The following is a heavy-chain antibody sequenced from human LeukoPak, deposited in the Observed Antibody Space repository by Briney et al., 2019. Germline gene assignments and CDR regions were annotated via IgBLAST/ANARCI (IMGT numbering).Heavy chain of an antibody. CDR1: GFTFSNYW. CDR2: IKEDGSER. D-gene: IGHD3-10*01. CDR3: AGGRDRDAMKKVRGVSRDAFDI. J-gene: IGHJ3*02. Sequence: GGSLRLSCAASGFTFSNYWMIWVRQAPGKGLQWVANIKEDGSERYYAESVRGRFTITRDNAKNSLYLQMNSLRAEDTAVYYCAGGRDRDAMKKVRGVSRDAFDIWGKGTMVTVSS. V-gene: IGHV3-7*01.